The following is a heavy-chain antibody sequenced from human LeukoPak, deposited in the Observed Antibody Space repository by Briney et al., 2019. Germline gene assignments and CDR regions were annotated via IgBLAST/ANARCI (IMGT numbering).Heavy chain of an antibody. V-gene: IGHV3-64D*09. CDR3: VKGYCSSTSCYAFDY. J-gene: IGHJ4*02. D-gene: IGHD2-2*01. CDR1: GFVFSSYA. Sequence: PGGSLRLSCSASGFVFSSYAMHWVRQAPGKGLEYVSGISSNGGSTYYADSVKGRFTTSRDNSKNTLYLQMSSLRGEDTAVYYCVKGYCSSTSCYAFDYWGQGTLVTVSS. CDR2: ISSNGGST.